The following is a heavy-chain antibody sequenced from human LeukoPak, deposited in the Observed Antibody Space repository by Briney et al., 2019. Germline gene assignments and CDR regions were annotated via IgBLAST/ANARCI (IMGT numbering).Heavy chain of an antibody. D-gene: IGHD3-10*01. Sequence: SQTLSLTCTVSGGSISNDRKHWSRIRHHSGKGLEWMGYIHYSGRSYYNPSLKSRVTVSVDTSKNQFSLKLTSVTAADTAVYYCARVSGFGDPDYDAFDIWGQGTMVTVSS. CDR2: IHYSGRS. CDR3: ARVSGFGDPDYDAFDI. J-gene: IGHJ3*02. V-gene: IGHV4-31*03. CDR1: GGSISNDRKH.